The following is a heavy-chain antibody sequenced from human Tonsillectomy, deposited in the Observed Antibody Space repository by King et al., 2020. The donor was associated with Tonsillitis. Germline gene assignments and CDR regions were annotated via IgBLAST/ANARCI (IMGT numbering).Heavy chain of an antibody. V-gene: IGHV4-34*01. CDR1: GGSFSGYY. CDR2: INHSGST. CDR3: ARAPYRSRYYFDY. D-gene: IGHD6-13*01. J-gene: IGHJ4*02. Sequence: VQLQQWGAGLLKPSETLSLTCAVYGGSFSGYYWSGIRQPPGKGLEWSGEINHSGSTNYNPSLKSRVTISVDTSKNQFSLKLSAVTAADTAVYYCARAPYRSRYYFDYWGQGTLVTVSS.